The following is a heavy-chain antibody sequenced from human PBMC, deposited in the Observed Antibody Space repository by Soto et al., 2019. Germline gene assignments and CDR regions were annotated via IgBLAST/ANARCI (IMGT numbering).Heavy chain of an antibody. CDR1: GFTLCSYA. Sequence: PWGSLRLASAASGFTLCSYAIDLFVHAAIKGLEWVGVISYDGSNKYYADSVKGRFTISRDNSKNTLYLQMNSLRAEDTAVYYCARGLFSWGGGRVAFDIWGQGTIVTVSS. CDR3: ARGLFSWGGGRVAFDI. D-gene: IGHD7-27*01. J-gene: IGHJ3*02. CDR2: ISYDGSNK. V-gene: IGHV3-30-3*01.